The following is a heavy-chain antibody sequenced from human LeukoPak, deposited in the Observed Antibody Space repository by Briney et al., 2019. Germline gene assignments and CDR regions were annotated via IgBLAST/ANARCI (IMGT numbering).Heavy chain of an antibody. V-gene: IGHV3-48*03. Sequence: GGSLRLSCAASGFNFHSHEMNWVRQAPGKGLECVSYISSSGTTYYADSVKGRFTISRDNAKNSLYLQMNSLRAEDTAVYYCARGGYCSTTICYAMNAFDIWGQGTMVTVFS. J-gene: IGHJ3*02. CDR2: ISSSGTT. CDR1: GFNFHSHE. D-gene: IGHD2-2*03. CDR3: ARGGYCSTTICYAMNAFDI.